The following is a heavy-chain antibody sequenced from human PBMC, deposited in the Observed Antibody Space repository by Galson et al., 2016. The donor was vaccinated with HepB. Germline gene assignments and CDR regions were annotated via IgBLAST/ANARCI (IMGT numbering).Heavy chain of an antibody. CDR3: ARHRRVGAYSNYFDY. D-gene: IGHD1-26*01. CDR2: VYYSGNS. Sequence: SETLSLTCTVSGGSISSSSYYWGWIRQPPGKGLEWIGSVYYSGNSDYNPSPKTLVTISIHTSKNQFSLNLNSVTAADTAVYSCARHRRVGAYSNYFDYWGQGALVTVSS. J-gene: IGHJ4*02. V-gene: IGHV4-39*01. CDR1: GGSISSSSYY.